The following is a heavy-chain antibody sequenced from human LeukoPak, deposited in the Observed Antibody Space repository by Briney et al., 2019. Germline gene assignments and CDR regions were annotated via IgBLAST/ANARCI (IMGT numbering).Heavy chain of an antibody. CDR1: GFTFSSYA. CDR3: ARDTDYDILTGYYSY. CDR2: ISYDGSNK. J-gene: IGHJ4*02. Sequence: GGSLRLSCAASGFTFSSYAMHRVRQAPGKGLEWVAVISYDGSNKYYADSVKGRFTISRDNSKNTLYLQMNSLRAEDTAVYYCARDTDYDILTGYYSYWGQGTLVTVSS. V-gene: IGHV3-30*04. D-gene: IGHD3-9*01.